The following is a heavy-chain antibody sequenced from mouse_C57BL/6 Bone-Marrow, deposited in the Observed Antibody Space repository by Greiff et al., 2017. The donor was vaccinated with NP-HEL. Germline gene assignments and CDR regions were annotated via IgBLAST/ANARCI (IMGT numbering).Heavy chain of an antibody. CDR2: INPGSGGT. J-gene: IGHJ2*01. V-gene: IGHV1-54*01. CDR3: ARGYCGNPYYFDY. CDR1: GYAFTNYL. Sequence: QVQLQQSGAELVRPGTSVKVSCKASGYAFTNYLIEWVKQRPGQGLEWIGVINPGSGGTNYNEKFKGKATLTADKSSSTAYMQLSSLTSEDSAVYVCARGYCGNPYYFDYWGQGTTLTVSS. D-gene: IGHD2-1*01.